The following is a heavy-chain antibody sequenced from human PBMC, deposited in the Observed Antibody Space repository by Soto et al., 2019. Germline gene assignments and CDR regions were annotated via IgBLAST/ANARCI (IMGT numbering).Heavy chain of an antibody. Sequence: SEILSLTCTVSGASDSTGAYYWSWVREPPGKGLEWIGEINHSGSTNYPPSLKSRVTISVDTSKNQCSLKLRSVTAANTAVYYYAGVFGYKDGRVDTGGQGTLVTVSS. D-gene: IGHD3-3*01. V-gene: IGHV4-34*01. CDR3: AGVFGYKDGRVDT. J-gene: IGHJ5*02. CDR1: GASDSTGAYY. CDR2: INHSGST.